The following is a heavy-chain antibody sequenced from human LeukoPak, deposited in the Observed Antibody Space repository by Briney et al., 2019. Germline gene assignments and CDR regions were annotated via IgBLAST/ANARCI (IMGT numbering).Heavy chain of an antibody. D-gene: IGHD3-22*01. J-gene: IGHJ6*02. CDR2: IKQDGSEK. CDR1: GFTFSSYW. Sequence: HTGGSLRLSCAASGFTFSSYWMSWVRQAPGKGLEWVANIKQDGSEKYYVDSVKGRFTISRDNSKNTLYLQMNSLRAEDTAVYYCAKDRSTMIVVVTPRPGYGMDVWGQGTTVTVSS. V-gene: IGHV3-7*03. CDR3: AKDRSTMIVVVTPRPGYGMDV.